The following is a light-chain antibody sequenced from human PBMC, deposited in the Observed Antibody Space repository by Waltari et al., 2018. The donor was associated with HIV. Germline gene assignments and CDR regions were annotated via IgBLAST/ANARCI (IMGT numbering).Light chain of an antibody. CDR2: ITS. CDR1: QSISRY. Sequence: DIQMTQSPSSLSASVGDGVTITCRASQSISRYLNWYQQKPGKAPKLLIHITSSLQRGVPSRFSGSGSGTEFTLTISGLQFEDSATYYCQQSYTSPHTFGQGTNVEIK. V-gene: IGKV1-39*01. J-gene: IGKJ2*01. CDR3: QQSYTSPHT.